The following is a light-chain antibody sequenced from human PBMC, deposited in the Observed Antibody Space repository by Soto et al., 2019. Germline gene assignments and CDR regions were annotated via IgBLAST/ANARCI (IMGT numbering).Light chain of an antibody. V-gene: IGKV1-5*03. J-gene: IGKJ1*01. CDR2: KAS. Sequence: DIQMTQSPSTLSASVGDRVTITCRASQSVSIWVAWYQQKQGQAPDLLIYKASTLETGVPSRFTGSLSGTECALTISSLEPDNFATYYCQQYNFFSTFGERTKV. CDR1: QSVSIW. CDR3: QQYNFFST.